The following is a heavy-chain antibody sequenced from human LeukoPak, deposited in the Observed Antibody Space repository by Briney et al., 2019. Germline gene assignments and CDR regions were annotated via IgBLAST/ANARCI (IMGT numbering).Heavy chain of an antibody. V-gene: IGHV3-64*04. CDR3: AKDSGGNQFSYYMDV. J-gene: IGHJ6*03. D-gene: IGHD4-23*01. CDR1: GFTFSSYA. CDR2: ISSNGGST. Sequence: GGSLRPSCAASGFTFSSYAMHWVRQAPGKGLEYVSAISSNGGSTYYADSVKGRFTISRDNSKNTLYLQMNSLRAEDTAVYYCAKDSGGNQFSYYMDVWGKGTTVTVSS.